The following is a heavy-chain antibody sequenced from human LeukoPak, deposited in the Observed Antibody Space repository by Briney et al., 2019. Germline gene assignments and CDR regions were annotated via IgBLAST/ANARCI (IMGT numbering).Heavy chain of an antibody. D-gene: IGHD3-10*01. CDR2: INHSGST. Sequence: PSETLSLACAVYGGSFSGYYWSWIRQPPGKGLEWIGEINHSGSTNYNPSLKSRVTISVDTSKNQFSLKLSSVTAADTAVYYCARVSRRGPYYGSGSYPIYYYYYYGMDVWGQGTTVTVSS. V-gene: IGHV4-34*01. CDR1: GGSFSGYY. CDR3: ARVSRRGPYYGSGSYPIYYYYYYGMDV. J-gene: IGHJ6*02.